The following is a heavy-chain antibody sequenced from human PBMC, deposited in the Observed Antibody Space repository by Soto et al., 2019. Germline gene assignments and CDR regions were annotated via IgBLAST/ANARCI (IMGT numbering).Heavy chain of an antibody. D-gene: IGHD2-15*01. CDR1: GGTFSSYA. J-gene: IGHJ6*02. Sequence: SVKVSCKASGGTFSSYAISLVRQAPGQGLEWMGGIIPIFGTANYAQKFQGRVTITADESTSTAYMELSSLRSEDTAVYYCARGIVVVVAAAIRYYYYGMDVWGQGTTVTVSS. CDR3: ARGIVVVVAAAIRYYYYGMDV. V-gene: IGHV1-69*13. CDR2: IIPIFGTA.